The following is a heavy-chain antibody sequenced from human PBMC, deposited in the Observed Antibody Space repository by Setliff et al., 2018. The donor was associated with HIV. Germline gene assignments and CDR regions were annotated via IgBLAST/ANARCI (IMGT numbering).Heavy chain of an antibody. Sequence: SETLSLTCTVSGGSISTSTYYWSWIRQPPGKGLEWIASISYSGSTNYNPSLKSRVTISVDTSKNQFSLKLSSATAADTAVYYCARSRLHYYDSSGYYPSYFDYWGQGTLVTVSS. D-gene: IGHD3-22*01. CDR2: ISYSGST. CDR3: ARSRLHYYDSSGYYPSYFDY. J-gene: IGHJ4*02. V-gene: IGHV4-39*07. CDR1: GGSISTSTYY.